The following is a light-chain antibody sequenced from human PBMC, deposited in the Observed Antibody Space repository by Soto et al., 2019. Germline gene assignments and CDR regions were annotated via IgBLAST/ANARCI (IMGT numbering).Light chain of an antibody. J-gene: IGKJ4*01. CDR1: QGISSY. CDR2: AAS. V-gene: IGKV1-9*01. CDR3: EQLNSYPLT. Sequence: DIQLTQSPSFLSASVGDRVTITCRASQGISSYLAWYQQKPGKAPKLLIYAASTLQSGVPSRFGGSESVTEFTLTISSPQPEDFATYYCEQLNSYPLTFGGGTKVESK.